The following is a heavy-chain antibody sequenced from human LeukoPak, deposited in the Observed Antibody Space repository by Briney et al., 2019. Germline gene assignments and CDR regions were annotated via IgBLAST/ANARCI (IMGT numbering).Heavy chain of an antibody. J-gene: IGHJ4*02. CDR2: INHSGST. CDR3: ARGGISGYVY. CDR1: GGSFSGYY. D-gene: IGHD5-12*01. V-gene: IGHV4-34*01. Sequence: SETLSLTCAVSGGSFSGYYWSWIPQPPGKGLEWIWEINHSGSTNYKSSLQSRVTISVDTSKNQFSLKLSSVTAADTAVYYCARGGISGYVYWGQGTLVTVSS.